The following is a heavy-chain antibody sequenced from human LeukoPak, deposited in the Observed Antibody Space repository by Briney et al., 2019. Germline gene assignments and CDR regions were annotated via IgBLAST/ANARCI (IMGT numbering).Heavy chain of an antibody. CDR3: ARKDGDPFDY. V-gene: IGHV4-34*01. D-gene: IGHD4-17*01. CDR1: GGSFSGYY. Sequence: SETLSLTCAVYGGSFSGYYWSWIRQPPGKGLEWIGEINHSGSTNYNPSLKSRVTISVDTSKNQFSLKLSSVTAADTAVYYCARKDGDPFDYWGQGTLVTVSS. J-gene: IGHJ4*02. CDR2: INHSGST.